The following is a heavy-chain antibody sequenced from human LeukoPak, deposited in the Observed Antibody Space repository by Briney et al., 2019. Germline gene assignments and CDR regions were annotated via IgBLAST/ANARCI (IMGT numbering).Heavy chain of an antibody. CDR2: IIPILGIA. CDR1: GGTFSSYA. J-gene: IGHJ3*02. D-gene: IGHD6-25*01. Sequence: SVKVSCKASGGTFSSYAISWVRQAPGQGLEWVGRIIPILGIANYAQKFQGRVTITADKSTSTAYMELSSLRSEDTAVYYCARDLAATTWTGGAFDIWAKGQWSPSLQ. CDR3: ARDLAATTWTGGAFDI. V-gene: IGHV1-69*04.